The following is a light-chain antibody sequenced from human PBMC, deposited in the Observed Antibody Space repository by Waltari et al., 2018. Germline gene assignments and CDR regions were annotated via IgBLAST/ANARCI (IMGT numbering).Light chain of an antibody. CDR2: QDS. V-gene: IGLV3-1*01. J-gene: IGLJ1*01. CDR3: QSWDSRTLYV. Sequence: SYDLTQSPSMSVSPGQPATITCSGDELQSKSVSWYQQKPGQPPVLVIWQDSNRPSSIPERFSGFNSGNTATLIISGTQAVDEADYYCQSWDSRTLYVFGPGTKLTVL. CDR1: ELQSKS.